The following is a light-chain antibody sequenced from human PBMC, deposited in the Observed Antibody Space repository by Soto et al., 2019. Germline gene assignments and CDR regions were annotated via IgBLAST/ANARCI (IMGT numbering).Light chain of an antibody. J-gene: IGLJ1*01. Sequence: QSALTQPASVSGSPGQSITISCTGTSSDVGSYNLVSWYQQKPGIAPKLIIYEDSKRPSGISNRFSGTKSGDTASLTISGLQAEDEADYYCCSYAGLNTFYVFGTGTKLT. CDR2: EDS. CDR3: CSYAGLNTFYV. CDR1: SSDVGSYNL. V-gene: IGLV2-23*01.